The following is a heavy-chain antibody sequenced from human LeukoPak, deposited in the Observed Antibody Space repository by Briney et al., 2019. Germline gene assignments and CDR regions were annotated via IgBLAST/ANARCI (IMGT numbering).Heavy chain of an antibody. V-gene: IGHV4-39*07. D-gene: IGHD3-10*01. CDR3: ARDGPPFGEPYLDY. CDR1: GGSISSSSYY. J-gene: IGHJ4*02. Sequence: SETLSLTCTVSGGSISSSSYYWGWIRQPPGKGLEWIGSIYYSGSTCYNPSLKSRVTISVDTSKNQFSLKLSSVTAADTAVYYCARDGPPFGEPYLDYWGQGTLVTVSS. CDR2: IYYSGST.